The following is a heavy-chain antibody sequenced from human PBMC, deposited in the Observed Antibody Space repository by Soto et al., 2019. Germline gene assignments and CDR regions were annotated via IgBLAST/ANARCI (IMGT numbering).Heavy chain of an antibody. CDR1: GGSISSGGYY. D-gene: IGHD5-18*01. V-gene: IGHV4-31*03. Sequence: TSETLSLTCTVSGGSISSGGYYWSWIRQHPGKGLEWLGYIYYSGSTYYNPSLKSRVTISVDTSKNQFSLKLSSVTAADTAVYYCARVLYSNGSRANYFDSWGQGTLVTVSS. CDR2: IYYSGST. CDR3: ARVLYSNGSRANYFDS. J-gene: IGHJ4*02.